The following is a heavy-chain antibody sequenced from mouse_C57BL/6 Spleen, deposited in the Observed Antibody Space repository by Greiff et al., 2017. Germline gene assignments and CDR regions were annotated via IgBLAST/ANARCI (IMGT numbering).Heavy chain of an antibody. CDR2: IHPNSGST. CDR3: ARGPSYYYGNDYYAMDY. Sequence: QVQLQQPGAELVKPGASVKLSCKASGYTFTSYWMHWVKQRPGQGLEWIGMIHPNSGSTNYNEKFKSKATLTVDKSSSTAYMQLSSLTSEDSAVXYCARGPSYYYGNDYYAMDYWGQGTSVTVSS. J-gene: IGHJ4*01. D-gene: IGHD1-1*01. V-gene: IGHV1-64*01. CDR1: GYTFTSYW.